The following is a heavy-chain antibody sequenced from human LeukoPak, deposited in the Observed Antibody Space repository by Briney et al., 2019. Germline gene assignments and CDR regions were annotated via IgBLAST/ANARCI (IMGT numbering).Heavy chain of an antibody. Sequence: EASVKVSCKASGYTFTSYGISWVRQAPGQGLEWMGIINSSGGSTNYAQKFQGRVTMTRDTSTSTVYMELSSLRSEDTAVYYCARFAVHRRLTVAGQFGLDYWGQGTLVTVSS. CDR3: ARFAVHRRLTVAGQFGLDY. D-gene: IGHD6-19*01. CDR2: INSSGGST. V-gene: IGHV1-46*01. CDR1: GYTFTSYG. J-gene: IGHJ4*02.